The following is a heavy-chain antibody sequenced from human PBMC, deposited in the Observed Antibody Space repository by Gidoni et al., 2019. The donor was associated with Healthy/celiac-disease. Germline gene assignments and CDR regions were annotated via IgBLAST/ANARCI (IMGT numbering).Heavy chain of an antibody. CDR1: GFTFSNAW. J-gene: IGHJ6*02. CDR3: TTDRNCSSTSCYDYYYGMDV. D-gene: IGHD2-2*01. Sequence: EVQLVESGGGLVKPGGSLRLSCAASGFTFSNAWMSWVRQAPGKGLEWVGRIKSKTDGGTTDYAAPVKGRFTISRDDSKNTLYLQMNSLKTEDTAVYYCTTDRNCSSTSCYDYYYGMDVWGQGTTVTVSS. CDR2: IKSKTDGGTT. V-gene: IGHV3-15*01.